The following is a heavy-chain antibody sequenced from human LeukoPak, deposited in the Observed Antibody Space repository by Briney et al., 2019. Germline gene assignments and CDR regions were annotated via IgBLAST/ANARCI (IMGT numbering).Heavy chain of an antibody. CDR1: GGPISSYY. CDR2: IYNSGST. V-gene: IGHV4-59*01. J-gene: IGHJ2*01. Sequence: SETLSLTCTVSGGPISSYYWNWIRQPPGKGVEWIGNIYNSGSTDYNPSLKSRVTDYNPSLKSRVTISVDTSKNQISLKLSSVTAADTAVYYCARDKGPYWYFDLWGRGTLVTVSS. CDR3: ARDKGPYWYFDL.